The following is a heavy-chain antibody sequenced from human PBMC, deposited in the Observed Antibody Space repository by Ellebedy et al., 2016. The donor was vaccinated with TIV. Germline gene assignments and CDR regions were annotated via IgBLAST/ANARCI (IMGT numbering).Heavy chain of an antibody. Sequence: GESLKISCAASGFTFSNAWMSWVRQAPGKGLEWVGRIKSKTDGGTTDYAAPVKGRFTISRDDSKNTLYLQMNSLKTEDTAVYYCTTGGYCSGGSCPLIWGQGTLVTVSS. CDR1: GFTFSNAW. CDR3: TTGGYCSGGSCPLI. D-gene: IGHD2-15*01. V-gene: IGHV3-15*01. J-gene: IGHJ4*02. CDR2: IKSKTDGGTT.